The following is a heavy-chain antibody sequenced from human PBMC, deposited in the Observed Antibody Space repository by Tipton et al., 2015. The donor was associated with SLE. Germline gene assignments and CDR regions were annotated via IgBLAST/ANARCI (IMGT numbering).Heavy chain of an antibody. CDR3: ARRYGDYDGFDY. D-gene: IGHD4-17*01. CDR2: IYHDGRT. V-gene: IGHV4-61*02. J-gene: IGHJ4*02. CDR1: GGSISSGSYY. Sequence: TLSLTCTVSGGSISSGSYYWSWIRQPAGKGLEWIGSIYHDGRTYYNPSLKSRVTISIDTSKNQFSLKLSSVTAADTAVYYCARRYGDYDGFDYWGQGTLVTVSS.